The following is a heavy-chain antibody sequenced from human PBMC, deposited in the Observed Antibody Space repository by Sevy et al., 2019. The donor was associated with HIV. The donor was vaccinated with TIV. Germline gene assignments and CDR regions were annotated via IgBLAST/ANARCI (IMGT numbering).Heavy chain of an antibody. D-gene: IGHD3-3*01. CDR3: ARDYHYDFWSGYYTYYYYGMDV. Sequence: GGSLRLSCAASGFTFSSYAMHWVRQAPGKGLEWMAVISYDGSNKYYADSVKGRFTISRDNSKNTLYLQMNSLRAEDTAVYYCARDYHYDFWSGYYTYYYYGMDVWGQGTTVTVSS. V-gene: IGHV3-30*01. J-gene: IGHJ6*02. CDR1: GFTFSSYA. CDR2: ISYDGSNK.